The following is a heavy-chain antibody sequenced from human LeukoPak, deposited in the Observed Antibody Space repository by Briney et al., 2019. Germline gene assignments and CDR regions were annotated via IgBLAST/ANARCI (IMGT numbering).Heavy chain of an antibody. CDR2: INPNSGDT. CDR1: GYTFTGYY. J-gene: IGHJ4*02. Sequence: ASVRVSCKASGYTFTGYYMNWVRQAPGQGLEWMGWINPNSGDTSYAQKVQGRVTMTRDTSINTAYKELSRLRSDDTAVYYCARAQYYYPHHYYVYWGQGTLVTVSS. D-gene: IGHD3-10*01. V-gene: IGHV1-2*02. CDR3: ARAQYYYPHHYYVY.